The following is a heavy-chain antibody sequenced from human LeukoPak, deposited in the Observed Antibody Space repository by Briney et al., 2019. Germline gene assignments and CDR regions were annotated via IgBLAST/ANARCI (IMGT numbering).Heavy chain of an antibody. CDR2: MYTGGST. Sequence: GGSLRLSCAASGFTISTNYMSWVRQAPGKGLEWVSVMYTGGSTYYADSVRGRFTISRDNSKNTLYLQMNSLRAEDTALYYCARAPFYYDSSGYPYFDGWGQGTLVTVSS. J-gene: IGHJ4*02. V-gene: IGHV3-53*01. D-gene: IGHD3-22*01. CDR3: ARAPFYYDSSGYPYFDG. CDR1: GFTISTNY.